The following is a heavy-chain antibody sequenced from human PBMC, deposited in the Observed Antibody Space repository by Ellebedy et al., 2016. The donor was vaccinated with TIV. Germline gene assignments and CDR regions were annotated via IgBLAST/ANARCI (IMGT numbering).Heavy chain of an antibody. V-gene: IGHV4-38-2*02. CDR1: GSSISSGYY. J-gene: IGHJ4*02. Sequence: MPSETLSLTCSVSGSSISSGYYWGWIRQPPGRGLEWIGCMYHSGSTYFSPSLKSRVTMSVDTSKNQFSLRLSSVTAADTAVYYCARDGAGRWDYWGPGTLVTVSS. CDR3: ARDGAGRWDY. CDR2: MYHSGST. D-gene: IGHD4-23*01.